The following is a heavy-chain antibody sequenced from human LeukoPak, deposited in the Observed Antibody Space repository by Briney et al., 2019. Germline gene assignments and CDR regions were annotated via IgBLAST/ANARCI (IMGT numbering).Heavy chain of an antibody. V-gene: IGHV3-7*04. CDR1: GFTISNYW. CDR2: INQDGTVE. CDR3: ARDCCASGSLDY. J-gene: IGHJ4*02. Sequence: PGGSLRPSCASSGFTISNYWMNWVRQAPGEGLEWVANINQDGTVEHYVDSVKGRFTISRDNAKNSLYLQMNTLRAEDTAVYYCARDCCASGSLDYWGQGALVTVSS. D-gene: IGHD3-10*01.